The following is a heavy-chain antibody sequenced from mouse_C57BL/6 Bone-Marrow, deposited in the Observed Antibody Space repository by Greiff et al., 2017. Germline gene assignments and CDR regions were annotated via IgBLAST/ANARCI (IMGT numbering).Heavy chain of an antibody. J-gene: IGHJ3*01. CDR1: GFTFSSYT. Sequence: EVKVVESGGGLVKPGGSLKLSCAASGFTFSSYTMSWVRQTTEKRLEWVATISGGGGNTYYPNRVKGRFTISRDNAKNTLYLQMSSRRSEDTALYYCAINLITTVVPFAYWGQGTLVTVSA. CDR2: ISGGGGNT. CDR3: AINLITTVVPFAY. D-gene: IGHD1-1*01. V-gene: IGHV5-9*01.